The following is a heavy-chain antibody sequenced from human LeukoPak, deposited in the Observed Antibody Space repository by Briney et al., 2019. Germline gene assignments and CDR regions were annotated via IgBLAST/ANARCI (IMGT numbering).Heavy chain of an antibody. Sequence: GGSLRLSCEASGFILSTAWMTWVRQAPGNVLEWVGRIKSKTDGGTTDFAAPVKDRFTILRDDSKSTLYLQMNSLKIEDTAVYYCTTDEDWNYARKDVWGQGATVIVSS. CDR3: TTDEDWNYARKDV. CDR2: IKSKTDGGTT. V-gene: IGHV3-15*01. CDR1: GFILSTAW. D-gene: IGHD1-7*01. J-gene: IGHJ6*02.